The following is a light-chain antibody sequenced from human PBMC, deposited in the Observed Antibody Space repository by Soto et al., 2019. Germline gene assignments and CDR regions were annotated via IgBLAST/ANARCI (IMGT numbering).Light chain of an antibody. J-gene: IGKJ1*01. Sequence: AIQMTQSPSSLSSSVGDRVTLTCRASQGIRNDLGWYKQKPGKAPKLLIYAASSLQSGVPSRFRGSGSGTDFTLTISSLKPEDFETYYCLQDYNYPWTFGQGTKVDIK. CDR2: AAS. V-gene: IGKV1-6*01. CDR3: LQDYNYPWT. CDR1: QGIRND.